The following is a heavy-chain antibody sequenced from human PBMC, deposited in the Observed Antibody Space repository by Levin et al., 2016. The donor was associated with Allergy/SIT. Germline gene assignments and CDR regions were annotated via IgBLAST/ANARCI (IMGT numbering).Heavy chain of an antibody. Sequence: VRQMPGKGLEWVSSISSSSSYIYYADSVKGRFTISRDNAKNSLYLQMNSLRAEDTAVYYCARRGYCTNGVCPGDYWGQGTLVTVSS. CDR2: ISSSSSYI. J-gene: IGHJ4*02. V-gene: IGHV3-21*01. D-gene: IGHD2-8*01. CDR3: ARRGYCTNGVCPGDY.